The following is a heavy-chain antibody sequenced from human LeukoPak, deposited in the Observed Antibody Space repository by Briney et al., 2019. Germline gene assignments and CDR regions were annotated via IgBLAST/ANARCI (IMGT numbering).Heavy chain of an antibody. J-gene: IGHJ4*02. CDR2: IWYDGSNK. D-gene: IGHD3-10*01. CDR1: GFTFSSYG. V-gene: IGHV3-30*02. CDR3: AKDMGYYYGSGSYPPENDY. Sequence: GGSLRLSCAASGFTFSSYGMHWVRQAPGKGLEWVAVIWYDGSNKYYAGSVKGRFTISRDNSKNTLSLQMNSLRAEDTAVYYCAKDMGYYYGSGSYPPENDYWGQGTLVTVSS.